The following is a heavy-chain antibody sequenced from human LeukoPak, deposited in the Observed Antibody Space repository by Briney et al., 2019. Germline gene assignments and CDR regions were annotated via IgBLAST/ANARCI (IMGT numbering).Heavy chain of an antibody. D-gene: IGHD2-15*01. CDR2: IIPIFGTA. CDR1: GGTFSSYA. CDR3: ARTELGYCSGGSCYVYFDY. J-gene: IGHJ4*02. Sequence: ASVKVSCKASGGTFSSYAISWVRQAPGQGLEWMGRIIPIFGTANYAQKFQGRVTITTDESTSTAYMELSSLRSEDTAVYYCARTELGYCSGGSCYVYFDYWGQGTLVTVSS. V-gene: IGHV1-69*05.